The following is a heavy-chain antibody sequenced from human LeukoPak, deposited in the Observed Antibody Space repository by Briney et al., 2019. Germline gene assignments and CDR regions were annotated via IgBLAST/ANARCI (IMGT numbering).Heavy chain of an antibody. J-gene: IGHJ4*02. Sequence: GGSLRLACAASGFTFSSYSMNWVRQAPGKGLEWVSSISSSSYIYYADSVKGRFTISRDNAKNSLYLQMNSLRAEDTAVYYCASLRDGYILGYWGQGTLVTVSS. CDR2: ISSSSYI. CDR3: ASLRDGYILGY. CDR1: GFTFSSYS. V-gene: IGHV3-21*01. D-gene: IGHD5-24*01.